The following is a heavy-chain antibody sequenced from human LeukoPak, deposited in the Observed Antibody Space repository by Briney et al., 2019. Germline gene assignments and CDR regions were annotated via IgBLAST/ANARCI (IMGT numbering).Heavy chain of an antibody. CDR2: INPNSGGT. Sequence: ASVTVSCKASGYTFTGYYMHWVRQAPGQGLEWMGWINPNSGGTNYAQKFQGRVTMTRDTSISTAYMELSRLRSDDTAVYYCARASLRAGAFDIWGQGTMVTVSS. CDR3: ARASLRAGAFDI. V-gene: IGHV1-2*02. J-gene: IGHJ3*02. D-gene: IGHD6-19*01. CDR1: GYTFTGYY.